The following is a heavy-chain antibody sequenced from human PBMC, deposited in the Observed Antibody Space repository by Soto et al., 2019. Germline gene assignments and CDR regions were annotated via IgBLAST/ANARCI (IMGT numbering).Heavy chain of an antibody. CDR1: GFTFSSYG. D-gene: IGHD3-22*01. J-gene: IGHJ4*02. Sequence: QVQLVESGGGVVQPGGSLRLSCAASGFTFSSYGMHWVRQAPGKGLEWVANIRCDGGNKYYGDSVKGRFTISRDNSKNTLYLQMNSLRAEDTAVYYCARGGINMIDRWGQGTLVTVSS. CDR3: ARGGINMIDR. CDR2: IRCDGGNK. V-gene: IGHV3-33*01.